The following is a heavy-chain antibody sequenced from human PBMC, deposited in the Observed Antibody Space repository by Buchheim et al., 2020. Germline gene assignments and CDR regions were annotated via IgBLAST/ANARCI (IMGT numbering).Heavy chain of an antibody. CDR2: MNPNSGNT. J-gene: IGHJ4*02. Sequence: QVQLVQSGAEVKKPGASVKVSCKASGYTFTSYDINWVRQATGQGLEWMGWMNPNSGNTGYEQKFQGRVTMTRNTSISTAYMELSSLRSEDTAVYYCARAPPLYSSSSTVRILNDYWGQGTL. CDR1: GYTFTSYD. D-gene: IGHD6-6*01. CDR3: ARAPPLYSSSSTVRILNDY. V-gene: IGHV1-8*01.